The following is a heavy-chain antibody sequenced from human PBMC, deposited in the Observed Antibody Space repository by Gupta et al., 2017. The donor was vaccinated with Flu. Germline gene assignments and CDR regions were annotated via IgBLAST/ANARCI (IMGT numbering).Heavy chain of an antibody. V-gene: IGHV4-31*02. CDR3: ARGDSSGYWYNWFDP. CDR2: VYYTGTT. J-gene: IGHJ5*02. Sequence: GGYDGSWIRQHPGKGLEWIGYVYYTGTTYYNPSLKSRVTISVNTSRNQFSLKLSSVTAADTAVYYCARGDSSGYWYNWFDPWGQGSLVTVSS. CDR1: GGYD. D-gene: IGHD3-22*01.